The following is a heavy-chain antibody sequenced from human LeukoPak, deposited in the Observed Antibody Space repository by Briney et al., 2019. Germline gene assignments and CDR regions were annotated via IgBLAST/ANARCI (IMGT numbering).Heavy chain of an antibody. Sequence: GGSLRLSCAASGFTFSSYSMTWVRQAPGKGLEWVSSISSSSSYIYYADSVKGRFTISRGNAKNSLYLQMNSLRAEDTAVYYCARDDGDYAPIDYWGQGTLVTVSS. D-gene: IGHD4-17*01. CDR3: ARDDGDYAPIDY. J-gene: IGHJ4*02. CDR2: ISSSSSYI. V-gene: IGHV3-21*01. CDR1: GFTFSSYS.